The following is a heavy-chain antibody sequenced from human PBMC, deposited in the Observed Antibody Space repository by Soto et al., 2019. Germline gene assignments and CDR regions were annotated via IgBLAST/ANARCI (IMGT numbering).Heavy chain of an antibody. D-gene: IGHD2-2*01. J-gene: IGHJ4*02. CDR1: GFTFSTYT. V-gene: IGHV3-23*01. CDR3: AKARCSTTNCYVPDY. Sequence: GSLRLSCAASGFTFSTYTMSWARQAPGKGLEWVSAISGSGGSPSYADSVQGRFTISRDNPKNTLYLQMNSLRAEDTAMYYCAKARCSTTNCYVPDYWGQGTLVTVSS. CDR2: ISGSGGSP.